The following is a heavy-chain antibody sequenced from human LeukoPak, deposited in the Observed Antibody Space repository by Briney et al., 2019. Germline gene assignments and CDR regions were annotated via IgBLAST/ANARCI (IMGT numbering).Heavy chain of an antibody. CDR1: GGSFSGYY. Sequence: SETLSLTCAVYGGSFSGYYWSWIRQPPGKGLEWIGEINHSGSTNYNPSLKNRVTISVDTSKNQFSLKLSSVTAADMAVYYCARGLPSGTRSFDYWGQGTLVTVSS. CDR3: ARGLPSGTRSFDY. D-gene: IGHD2-15*01. J-gene: IGHJ4*02. CDR2: INHSGST. V-gene: IGHV4-34*01.